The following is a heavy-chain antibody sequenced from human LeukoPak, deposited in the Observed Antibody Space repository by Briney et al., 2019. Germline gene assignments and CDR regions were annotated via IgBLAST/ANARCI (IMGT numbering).Heavy chain of an antibody. CDR3: ARDRSYGSFNY. J-gene: IGHJ4*02. Sequence: PGGSLTLSCAASGFTFSSFEMNWVRQAPGKGLEWVSYISSSGSTIYYADSVKGRFTISRDNAKNSLYLQMSSLRAEDTAVYYCARDRSYGSFNYWGQGTLVTVSS. V-gene: IGHV3-48*03. CDR1: GFTFSSFE. CDR2: ISSSGSTI. D-gene: IGHD5-18*01.